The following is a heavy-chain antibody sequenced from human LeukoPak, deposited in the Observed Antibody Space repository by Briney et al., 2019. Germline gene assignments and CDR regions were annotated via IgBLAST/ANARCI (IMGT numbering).Heavy chain of an antibody. J-gene: IGHJ6*04. D-gene: IGHD3-9*01. CDR2: IYHSGST. CDR1: GYSISSGYY. CDR3: ATDTYDILTGYYLYFYYCMDV. Sequence: PSETLSLTCAVSGYSISSGYYWGWIRRPPGKGMEWIGRIYHSGSTYYNPSLKRRVTISGDTSKNKFYVKLSSVTAADTAVYYCATDTYDILTGYYLYFYYCMDVWGKGTTVTVSS. V-gene: IGHV4-38-2*02.